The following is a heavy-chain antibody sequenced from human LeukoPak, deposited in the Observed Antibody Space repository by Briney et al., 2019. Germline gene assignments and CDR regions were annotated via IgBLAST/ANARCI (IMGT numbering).Heavy chain of an antibody. D-gene: IGHD3-22*01. CDR2: IYYSGST. CDR3: ARELIESEFDP. J-gene: IGHJ5*02. V-gene: IGHV4-59*01. Sequence: PSETLSLTCTVSGGSTSSYYWSWIRQPPGKGLEWIGYIYYSGSTNYNPSLKSRVTISVDTSKNQFSLKLSSVTAADTAVYYCARELIESEFDPWGQGTLVTVSS. CDR1: GGSTSSYY.